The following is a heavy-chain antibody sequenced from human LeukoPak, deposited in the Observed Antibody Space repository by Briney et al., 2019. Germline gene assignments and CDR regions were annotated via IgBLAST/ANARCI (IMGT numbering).Heavy chain of an antibody. D-gene: IGHD3-22*01. Sequence: SGGSLRLSCAASGFTFSDHYMDWVRQAPGKGLEWVGRTRNKASSYTTEYAASVKGRFTISRDDSKNSLYLQMNSLKTEDTAVYYCARPFRDTSGYYPFDYWGQGTLVTVSS. J-gene: IGHJ4*02. CDR1: GFTFSDHY. V-gene: IGHV3-72*01. CDR3: ARPFRDTSGYYPFDY. CDR2: TRNKASSYTT.